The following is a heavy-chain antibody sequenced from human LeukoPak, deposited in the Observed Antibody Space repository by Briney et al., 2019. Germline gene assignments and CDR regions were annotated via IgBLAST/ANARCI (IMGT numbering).Heavy chain of an antibody. CDR1: GFTVSRNF. J-gene: IGHJ3*02. V-gene: IGHV3-66*02. CDR3: ARQDTFDI. Sequence: PGGSLRLSCAASGFTVSRNFMNWVRQAPGKGLEWVSVIYTGGNTYYADSVKGRFTIYRDNSKNTLYLQMNSLRVEDTAVHYCARQDTFDIWGQGTMVTVSS. CDR2: IYTGGNT.